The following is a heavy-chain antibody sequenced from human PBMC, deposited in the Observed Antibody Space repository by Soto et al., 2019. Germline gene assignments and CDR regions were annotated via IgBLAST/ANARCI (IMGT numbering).Heavy chain of an antibody. V-gene: IGHV1-46*03. CDR2: INPSGGST. J-gene: IGHJ6*03. CDR1: GYTFTSYY. CDR3: ARAGLTGYYMSYYYYYMDV. Sequence: ASVKVSCKASGYTFTSYYMHWVRQAPGQGLEWMGIINPSGGSTSYAQKFQGRVTMTRDTSTSTVYMELSSLRSEDTAVYYCARAGLTGYYMSYYYYYMDVWGKGTTVTVSS. D-gene: IGHD3-9*01.